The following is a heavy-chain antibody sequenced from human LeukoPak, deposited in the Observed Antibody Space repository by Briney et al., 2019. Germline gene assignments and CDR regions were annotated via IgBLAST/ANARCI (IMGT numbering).Heavy chain of an antibody. CDR3: ARDGMVRGVYYYYYGMDV. V-gene: IGHV1-69*13. D-gene: IGHD3-10*01. J-gene: IGHJ6*02. CDR2: IIPIFGTA. Sequence: SVKVSCKASGGTFSSYAISWVRQAPGQGLEWMGGIIPIFGTANYAQKFQGRVTITADESTSTAYMELSSLRSEDTAVYYCARDGMVRGVYYYYYGMDVWGQGTTVTVSS. CDR1: GGTFSSYA.